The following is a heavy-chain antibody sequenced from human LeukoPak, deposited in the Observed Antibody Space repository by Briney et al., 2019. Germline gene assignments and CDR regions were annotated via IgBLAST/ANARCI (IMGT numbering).Heavy chain of an antibody. D-gene: IGHD2-15*01. CDR1: GVSMSSGLYY. CDR3: ARGWDVVVVAAATVGAFDI. CDR2: IYYSGIT. Sequence: SETLSLTCTVSGVSMSSGLYYWGWVRQPPGKGLEWIGSIYYSGITYHNGSLKSRVTISADTSKNQFSLRLYSMTAADTAVYYCARGWDVVVVAAATVGAFDIWGQGTRVTVSS. J-gene: IGHJ3*02. V-gene: IGHV4-39*01.